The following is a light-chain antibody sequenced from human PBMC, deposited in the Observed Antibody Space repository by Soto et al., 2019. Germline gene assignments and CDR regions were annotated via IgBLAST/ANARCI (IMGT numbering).Light chain of an antibody. Sequence: QSVLTQPASVSGSPGQSITISCTGTSSDVGGYNYVSWYQQHPGKAPKLMIYEVNNRPSGVSNRFSGSKSGNTASLTISGLQAEDEADYYCSSYTSTNYVFGTGTKLTVL. CDR3: SSYTSTNYV. V-gene: IGLV2-14*01. CDR2: EVN. CDR1: SSDVGGYNY. J-gene: IGLJ1*01.